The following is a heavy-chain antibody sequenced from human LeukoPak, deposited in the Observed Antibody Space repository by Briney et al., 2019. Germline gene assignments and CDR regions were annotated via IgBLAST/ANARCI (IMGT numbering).Heavy chain of an antibody. CDR3: SRSAYYDGSGNYYDY. J-gene: IGHJ4*02. D-gene: IGHD3-22*01. Sequence: GGSLRLSCAASGFTFSSYWMHWVRQAPGKGLVWVSRISDGGSTTAYADSVKGRFTISRDNAKNTLYLQMNGLRAEDTAVYYCSRSAYYDGSGNYYDYWGQGTLVTVSS. CDR2: ISDGGSTT. CDR1: GFTFSSYW. V-gene: IGHV3-74*01.